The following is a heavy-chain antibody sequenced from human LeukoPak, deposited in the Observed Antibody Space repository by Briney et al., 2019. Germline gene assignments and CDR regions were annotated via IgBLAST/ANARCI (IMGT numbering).Heavy chain of an antibody. CDR2: ISHTGGT. V-gene: IGHV4-30-2*01. CDR1: GGSVDSSDYY. Sequence: SETLSLTCTVSGGSVDSSDYYWTWIRQPPGKGLEWIGYISHTGGTYYNSSLLSRVTISVDRSKNQFSLKLSSVTAADTAVYYCARMGVWVEYYFDYWGQGTLVTVSS. J-gene: IGHJ4*02. CDR3: ARMGVWVEYYFDY. D-gene: IGHD1-26*01.